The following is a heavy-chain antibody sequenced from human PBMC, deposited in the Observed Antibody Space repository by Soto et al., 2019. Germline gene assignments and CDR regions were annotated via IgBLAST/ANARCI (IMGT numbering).Heavy chain of an antibody. D-gene: IGHD3-10*01. Sequence: PSETLSLTCAVSGGSISSGGYSWSWIRQPPGKGLEWIGYIYHSGSTYYNPSLKSRVTISVDRSKNQFSLKLSSVTAADTAVYYCARTVVGRFGELLLDYWGQGTLVTVSS. V-gene: IGHV4-30-2*01. CDR1: GGSISSGGYS. CDR2: IYHSGST. CDR3: ARTVVGRFGELLLDY. J-gene: IGHJ4*02.